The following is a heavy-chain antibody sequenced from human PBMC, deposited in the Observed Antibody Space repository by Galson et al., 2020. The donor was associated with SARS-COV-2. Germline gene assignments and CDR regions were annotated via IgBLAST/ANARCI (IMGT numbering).Heavy chain of an antibody. CDR1: GGSIRSFY. CDR2: ISYTWNT. Sequence: SETLSLTCTVSGGSIRSFYWSWIRQSPGKGLEWIGNISYTWNTQYNPSLRSRVTISVDTSKSQFSLRLSSVTAADTAVYCCARDRPNYGMDVWGQGTTVTVSS. J-gene: IGHJ6*02. V-gene: IGHV4-59*01. CDR3: ARDRPNYGMDV.